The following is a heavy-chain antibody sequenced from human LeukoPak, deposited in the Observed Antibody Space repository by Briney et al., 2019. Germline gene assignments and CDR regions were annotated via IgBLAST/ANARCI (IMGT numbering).Heavy chain of an antibody. CDR2: IIPIFGTA. D-gene: IGHD2-15*01. Sequence: GASVKASCKASGGTFSSYAISWVRQAPGQGLEWMGGIIPIFGTANYAQKFQGRVTITADESTSTAYMELSSLRSEDTAVYYCARVRFVVVVAIPASWFDPWGQGTLVTVSS. CDR3: ARVRFVVVVAIPASWFDP. V-gene: IGHV1-69*13. CDR1: GGTFSSYA. J-gene: IGHJ5*02.